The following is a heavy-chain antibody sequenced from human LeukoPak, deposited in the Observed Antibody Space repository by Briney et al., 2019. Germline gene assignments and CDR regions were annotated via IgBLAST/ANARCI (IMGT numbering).Heavy chain of an antibody. D-gene: IGHD6-19*01. CDR1: GYTFTGYY. J-gene: IGHJ5*02. Sequence: ASVKVSCKASGYTFTGYYMHWVRQAPGQGLEWMGWINPNSGGTNYAQKFQGRVTMTRDTSISTAYMELSRLRSDDTAVYYCARDHSSGWLHWFDPWGQGTLVTVSS. V-gene: IGHV1-2*02. CDR3: ARDHSSGWLHWFDP. CDR2: INPNSGGT.